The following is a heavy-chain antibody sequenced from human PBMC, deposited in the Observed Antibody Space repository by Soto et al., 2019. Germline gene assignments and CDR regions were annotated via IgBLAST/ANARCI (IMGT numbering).Heavy chain of an antibody. V-gene: IGHV1-46*01. CDR3: AREVGATDGYYYYGMDV. J-gene: IGHJ6*02. Sequence: QVQLVQSGAEVKKPGASVKVSCKASGYTFTSYYMHWVRQAPGQGLEWMGIINPSGGSTSYAQKFQGRVTMTRDTSTSTVYMELSSLRSEDTAVYYCAREVGATDGYYYYGMDVWGQGTTVTVSS. D-gene: IGHD1-26*01. CDR2: INPSGGST. CDR1: GYTFTSYY.